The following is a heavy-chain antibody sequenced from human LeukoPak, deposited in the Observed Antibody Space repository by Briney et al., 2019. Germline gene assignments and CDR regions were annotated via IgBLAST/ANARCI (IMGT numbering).Heavy chain of an antibody. J-gene: IGHJ5*02. CDR1: GDSVSSNSAA. CDR3: ARGDRVDSSSWYNWFDP. V-gene: IGHV6-1*01. D-gene: IGHD6-13*01. CDR2: TYYRSKWYN. Sequence: SQTLSLTCAISGDSVSSNSAAWNWIRQSPSRGLEWLGRTYYRSKWYNDYAVSVKSRITINPDTSKNQFSLKLSSVTAADTAVYYCARGDRVDSSSWYNWFDPWGQGTLVTVSS.